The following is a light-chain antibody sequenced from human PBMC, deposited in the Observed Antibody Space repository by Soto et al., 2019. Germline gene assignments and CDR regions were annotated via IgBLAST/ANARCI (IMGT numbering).Light chain of an antibody. Sequence: EIVLTQSPGPLSLSPVERATLSCRARHSVSSTYVAWYQQKSGQAPRLLIYGASSRATGIPDRFSGSGSGTDFTLTISRLEPEDFAVYYCHQYVSSWTFGQGTKVDIK. CDR1: HSVSSTY. CDR3: HQYVSSWT. CDR2: GAS. V-gene: IGKV3-20*01. J-gene: IGKJ1*01.